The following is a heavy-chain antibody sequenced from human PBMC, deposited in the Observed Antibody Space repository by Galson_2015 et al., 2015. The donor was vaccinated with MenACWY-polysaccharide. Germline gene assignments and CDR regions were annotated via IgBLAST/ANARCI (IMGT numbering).Heavy chain of an antibody. J-gene: IGHJ3*01. CDR2: IKNDGSST. CDR1: GFTFSSYW. V-gene: IGHV3-74*01. CDR3: ARDPHCGAGCSIHDAFDV. D-gene: IGHD2-21*02. Sequence: SLRLSCAASGFTFSSYWMHWVRQAPGEGVVWVSRIKNDGSSTSYADSVNGRFTVSRDNAKNTVYLQMNSLRVEDTAVYYCARDPHCGAGCSIHDAFDVWGQGTKVTVSS.